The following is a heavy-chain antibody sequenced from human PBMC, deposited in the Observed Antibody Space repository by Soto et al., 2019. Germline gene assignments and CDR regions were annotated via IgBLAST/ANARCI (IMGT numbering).Heavy chain of an antibody. J-gene: IGHJ5*02. CDR2: IYATGDT. D-gene: IGHD1-26*01. CDR1: GASLSRYY. V-gene: IGHV4-4*07. CDR3: VRDGTKNLRDRFEP. Sequence: SETLSLTCNVSGASLSRYYWSWIRQPPGKGLEWIGRIYATGDTDYNPSLKSRISMSVDMSKKQFSLTLKSVTAADTAIYYCVRDGTKNLRDRFEPWGRGILVTVSS.